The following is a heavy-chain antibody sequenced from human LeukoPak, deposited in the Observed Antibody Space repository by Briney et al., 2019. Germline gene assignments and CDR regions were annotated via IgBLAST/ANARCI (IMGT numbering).Heavy chain of an antibody. CDR2: TYYRSKWYN. D-gene: IGHD6-19*01. J-gene: IGHJ4*02. CDR1: GDSVSSSSAA. V-gene: IGHV6-1*01. CDR3: ARDDAIAVAGMDY. Sequence: SQTLSLTCAISGDSVSSSSAAWNWIRQSPSRGLEWLGRTYYRSKWYNDYAVSVKSRITINPDTFENQFSLQLNSVTPEDTAVYYCARDDAIAVAGMDYWGQGTLVTVSS.